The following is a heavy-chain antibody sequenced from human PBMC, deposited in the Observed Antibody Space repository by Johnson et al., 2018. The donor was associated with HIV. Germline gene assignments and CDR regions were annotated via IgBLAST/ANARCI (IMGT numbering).Heavy chain of an antibody. J-gene: IGHJ3*02. V-gene: IGHV3-30*03. CDR3: AVGLNTDAFDI. CDR1: GFTFSNYW. CDR2: ISYDGSNK. D-gene: IGHD3/OR15-3a*01. Sequence: QVQLVESVGALVQPGGSLRLSCAASGFTFSNYWMSWVRQAPGKGLEWVAVISYDGSNKYYADSVKGRFTISRDNSKNTLYLQMNSLRAEDTAGYYCAVGLNTDAFDIWGQGTMVTVSS.